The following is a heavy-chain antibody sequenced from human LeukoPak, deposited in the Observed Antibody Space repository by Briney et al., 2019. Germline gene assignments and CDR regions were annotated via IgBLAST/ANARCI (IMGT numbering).Heavy chain of an antibody. V-gene: IGHV3-23*01. J-gene: IGHJ4*02. CDR3: AKDREWELRYFDY. CDR1: GFTFSSYA. Sequence: GGSLRLSCAASGFTFSSYAMSWVRQAPGKGLGWVSAISGSGGSTYYADSVKGRFTISRDNSKNTLYLQMNSLRAEDTAVYYCAKDREWELRYFDYWGQGTLVTVSS. CDR2: ISGSGGST. D-gene: IGHD1-26*01.